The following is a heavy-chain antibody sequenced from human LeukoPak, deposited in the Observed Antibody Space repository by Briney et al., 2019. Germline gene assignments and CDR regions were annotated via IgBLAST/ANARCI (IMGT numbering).Heavy chain of an antibody. CDR2: IYHSGST. CDR3: ARPLNYSSSSFDY. CDR1: GYSISSGYY. V-gene: IGHV4-38-2*02. D-gene: IGHD6-6*01. Sequence: SETLSLTCTVSGYSISSGYYWGWIRQPPGKGLEWIGSIYHSGSTYYNPSLKSRVTISVDTSKNQFSLKLSSVTAADTAVYYCARPLNYSSSSFDYWGQGTLVTVSS. J-gene: IGHJ4*02.